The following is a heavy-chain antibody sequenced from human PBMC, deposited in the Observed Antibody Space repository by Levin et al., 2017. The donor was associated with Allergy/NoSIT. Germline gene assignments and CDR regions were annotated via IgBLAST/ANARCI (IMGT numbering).Heavy chain of an antibody. Sequence: GASVKVSCKASGYTFTSYYMHWVRQAPGQGLEWMGIINPSGGSTSYAQKFQGRVTMTRDTSTSTVYMELSSLRSEDTAVYYCARGHQGDYDILTGYPNASEDYWGQGTLVTVSS. V-gene: IGHV1-46*01. CDR3: ARGHQGDYDILTGYPNASEDY. J-gene: IGHJ4*02. CDR1: GYTFTSYY. CDR2: INPSGGST. D-gene: IGHD3-9*01.